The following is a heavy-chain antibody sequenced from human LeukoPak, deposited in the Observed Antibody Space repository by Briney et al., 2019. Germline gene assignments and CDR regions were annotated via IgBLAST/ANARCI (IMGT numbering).Heavy chain of an antibody. D-gene: IGHD3-10*01. Sequence: ASVKVSCKASGGTFSSYAISWVRQAPGQGLEWMGGISAYNGNTNYAQKFQGRVTMTTDTSTSTAYMELRSLRSDDTAVYYCARDRVTMIRGVMEYDPWGQGTLVTVSS. J-gene: IGHJ5*02. V-gene: IGHV1-18*01. CDR1: GGTFSSYA. CDR2: ISAYNGNT. CDR3: ARDRVTMIRGVMEYDP.